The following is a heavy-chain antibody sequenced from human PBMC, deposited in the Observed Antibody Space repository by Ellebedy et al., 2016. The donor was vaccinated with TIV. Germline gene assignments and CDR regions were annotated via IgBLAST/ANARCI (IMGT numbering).Heavy chain of an antibody. CDR1: GFTFSNHW. J-gene: IGHJ4*02. V-gene: IGHV3-74*01. CDR2: INRDGRVT. CDR3: ARGGFDAFYLDS. Sequence: GESLKISCAASGFTFSNHWIHWVRQAPGKGLVWVSRINRDGRVTNYADSVKGRFTISRDNAKNTLYLQMNSLRVEDTAMYYCARGGFDAFYLDSWGQGTLVTVSS.